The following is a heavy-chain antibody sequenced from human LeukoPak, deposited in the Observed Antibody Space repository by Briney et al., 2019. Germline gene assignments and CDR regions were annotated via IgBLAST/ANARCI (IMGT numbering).Heavy chain of an antibody. V-gene: IGHV3-30-3*01. CDR2: ISYDGSNK. CDR3: AKDHYDSSGYPDY. D-gene: IGHD3-22*01. J-gene: IGHJ4*02. CDR1: GFTFSSYA. Sequence: GGSLRLSCAASGFTFSSYAMHWVRQAPGKGLEWVAVISYDGSNKYYADSVKGRFTISRDNSKNTLYLQMNSLRAEDTAVYYCAKDHYDSSGYPDYWGQGTLVTVSS.